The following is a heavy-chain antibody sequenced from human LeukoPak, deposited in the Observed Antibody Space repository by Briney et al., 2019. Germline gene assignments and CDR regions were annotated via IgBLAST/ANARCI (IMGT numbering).Heavy chain of an antibody. CDR3: AISHTWLISGSYHDAFDI. D-gene: IGHD1-26*01. V-gene: IGHV4-39*01. Sequence: PAETLSLTCTVSGGSISSISYYWCWIRQPPGKLLLWIGSSYYSGSTYYNPSLKSRVTISVVTSKNQFSLQLSSVTAADTAVYYCAISHTWLISGSYHDAFDIWGQGTMVTVSS. CDR1: GGSISSISYY. CDR2: SYYSGST. J-gene: IGHJ3*02.